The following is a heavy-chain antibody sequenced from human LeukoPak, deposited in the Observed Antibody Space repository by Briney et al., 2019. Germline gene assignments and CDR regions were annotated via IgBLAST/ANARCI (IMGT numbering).Heavy chain of an antibody. J-gene: IGHJ4*02. CDR3: ARVASVLLWFGESPRSHYFDY. V-gene: IGHV3-48*01. CDR2: ISSSSSSTI. CDR1: GFTFSSYS. Sequence: GGSLRLSCAASGFTFSSYSMNRVRQAPGKGLEWVSYISSSSSSTIYYADSVKGRFTISRDNAKNSLYLQMNSLRAEDTAVYYCARVASVLLWFGESPRSHYFDYWGQGTLVTVSS. D-gene: IGHD3-10*01.